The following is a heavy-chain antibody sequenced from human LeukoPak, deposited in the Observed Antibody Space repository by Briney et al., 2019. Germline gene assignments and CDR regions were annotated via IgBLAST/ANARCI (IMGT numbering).Heavy chain of an antibody. Sequence: SESLSLTCTVASGSINGYYWSWIRQPPGKGLEWIGYIHRNDNTNYNPSLKSRVTMSVATSKSQFSLRLSSVTAADTAVYYCARQAYYSESGSWTGFDYWGQGTLVPVSS. CDR1: SGSINGYY. D-gene: IGHD3-10*01. V-gene: IGHV4-59*08. CDR3: ARQAYYSESGSWTGFDY. CDR2: IHRNDNT. J-gene: IGHJ4*02.